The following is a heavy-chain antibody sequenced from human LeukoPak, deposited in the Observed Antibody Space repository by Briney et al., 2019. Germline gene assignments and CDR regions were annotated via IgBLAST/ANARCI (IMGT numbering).Heavy chain of an antibody. CDR1: EYTFTGYY. CDR2: INPNSGGT. V-gene: IGHV1-2*02. J-gene: IGHJ4*02. Sequence: ASVRVSCKASEYTFTGYYMHWVRQAPGQGLEWMGWINPNSGGTNYAQKFQGRVTMTRDTSISTAYMELSRLRSDDTAVYYCASYDSSGYSHFDYWGQGTLVTVSS. D-gene: IGHD3-22*01. CDR3: ASYDSSGYSHFDY.